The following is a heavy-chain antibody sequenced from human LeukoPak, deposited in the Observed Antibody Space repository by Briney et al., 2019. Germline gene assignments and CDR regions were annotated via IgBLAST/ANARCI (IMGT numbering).Heavy chain of an antibody. V-gene: IGHV4-59*01. CDR2: IYYSGST. J-gene: IGHJ5*02. D-gene: IGHD3-16*01. CDR1: GGSISSYY. Sequence: SETLSLTCTVSGGSISSYYWSWIRQPPGKGLEWIGYIYYSGSTNYNPSLKSRVTISVDTSKNQFSLKLSSVTAADTAVYYCASGGRGFDPWGQGTLVTVSS. CDR3: ASGGRGFDP.